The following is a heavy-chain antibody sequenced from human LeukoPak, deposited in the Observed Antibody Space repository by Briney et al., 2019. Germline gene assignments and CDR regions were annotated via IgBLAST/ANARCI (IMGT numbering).Heavy chain of an antibody. D-gene: IGHD3-16*02. CDR1: GFSLSTSGVG. CDR2: IYWDDDK. V-gene: IGHV2-5*02. J-gene: IGHJ4*02. Sequence: SGPTLVNPTQTLTLTCTFSGFSLSTSGVGVGWIRQPPGKALEWLALIYWDDDKCYSPSLKSRLTITKDTSKNQVVLTMTNMDPVDTATYYCAHSLLITFGGVIVIRTFDYWGQGTLVTVSS. CDR3: AHSLLITFGGVIVIRTFDY.